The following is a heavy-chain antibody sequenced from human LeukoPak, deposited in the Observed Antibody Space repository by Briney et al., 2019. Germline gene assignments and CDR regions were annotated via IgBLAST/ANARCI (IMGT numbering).Heavy chain of an antibody. CDR2: IYHSGST. CDR3: ARGGWTFDY. D-gene: IGHD6-19*01. CDR1: GGSISSGGYS. J-gene: IGHJ4*02. V-gene: IGHV4-30-2*01. Sequence: PSQTLSLTCAVSGGSISSGGYSWSLIRQPPGKGLEWIGYIYHSGSTYYNPSLKSRVTISVDRSKNQFSLKLSSVTAADTAVYYCARGGWTFDYWGQGTLVTVSS.